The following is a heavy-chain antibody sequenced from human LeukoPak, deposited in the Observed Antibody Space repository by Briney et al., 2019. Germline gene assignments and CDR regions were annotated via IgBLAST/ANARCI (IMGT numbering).Heavy chain of an antibody. CDR2: ISDTGGRT. CDR3: AKRGVVIRVILVGFHKEAYYFDS. CDR1: GITLSSYG. Sequence: GGSLRLSCAVSGITLSSYGMTWVRQAPGKGLEWVAGISDTGGRTNYADSVKGRFTISRDNPKNTLYLQMNSLRAEDTAVYFCAKRGVVIRVILVGFHKEAYYFDSWGQGALVTVSS. J-gene: IGHJ4*02. D-gene: IGHD3-22*01. V-gene: IGHV3-23*01.